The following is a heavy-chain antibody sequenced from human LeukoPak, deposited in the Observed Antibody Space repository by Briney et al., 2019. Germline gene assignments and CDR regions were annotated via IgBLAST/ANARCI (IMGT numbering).Heavy chain of an antibody. J-gene: IGHJ3*02. V-gene: IGHV1-8*01. CDR2: MNPNSGNT. Sequence: APVKVSCKASGYTFTSHDFNWVRQATAQGLEWMGWMNPNSGNTGNAQKFRGRVTMTRNTSISTAYMELRSLRSEVTAVYYCARWGGGVFDIWGQGTMVTVSS. CDR3: ARWGGGVFDI. D-gene: IGHD2-8*02. CDR1: GYTFTSHD.